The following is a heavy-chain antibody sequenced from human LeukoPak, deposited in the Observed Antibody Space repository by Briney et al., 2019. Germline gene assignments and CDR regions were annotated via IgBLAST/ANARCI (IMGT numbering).Heavy chain of an antibody. D-gene: IGHD3-22*01. J-gene: IGHJ3*02. CDR3: ARDVLGYYNDSSDYYFDHDAFDM. V-gene: IGHV3-48*03. CDR1: GFTFSSYE. Sequence: PGGSLRLSCAASGFTFSSYEMNWVRQAPGKGLEWVSYISSSGSTIYYADSVKGRFTISRDNAKNSLSLQLNSLRAEDTAVYYCARDVLGYYNDSSDYYFDHDAFDMWGQGTMVTVSS. CDR2: ISSSGSTI.